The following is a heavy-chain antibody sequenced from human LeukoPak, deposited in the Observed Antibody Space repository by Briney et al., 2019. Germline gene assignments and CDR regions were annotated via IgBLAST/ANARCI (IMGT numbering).Heavy chain of an antibody. CDR3: ARDYGGKYFQH. V-gene: IGHV3-48*04. CDR2: ISSSSSTI. J-gene: IGHJ1*01. CDR1: GFTFSSYS. Sequence: GSLRLSCAASGFTFSSYSMNWVRQAPGKGLEWVSYISSSSSTIYYADSVKGRFTISRDNAKNSLYLQMNSLRAEDTAVYYCARDYGGKYFQHWGQGTLVTVSS. D-gene: IGHD4-23*01.